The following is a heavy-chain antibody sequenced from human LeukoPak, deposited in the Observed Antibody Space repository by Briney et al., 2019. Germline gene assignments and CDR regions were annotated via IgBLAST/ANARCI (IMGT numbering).Heavy chain of an antibody. J-gene: IGHJ4*02. D-gene: IGHD3-3*01. CDR1: GGTFSSYA. CDR3: AREGSYYDFWSGPDY. CDR2: IIPIFGTA. V-gene: IGHV1-69*05. Sequence: SVKVSCXASGGTFSSYAISWVRQAPGQGLGWMGRIIPIFGTANYEQKFQGRVTITTDESTSTAYMELSSLRSEDTVVYYCAREGSYYDFWSGPDYWGQGTLVTVSS.